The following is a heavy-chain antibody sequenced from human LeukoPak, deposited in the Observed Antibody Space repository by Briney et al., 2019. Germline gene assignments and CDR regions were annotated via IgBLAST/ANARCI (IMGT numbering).Heavy chain of an antibody. D-gene: IGHD1-26*01. CDR2: INPNSGGT. Sequence: ASVKVSCKASGYTFTGYYMHWVRQAPGQGLEWMGRINPNSGGTNYAQKFQGRVTMTRDTSISTAYMELSRLRSDDTAVYYCARVLVGARGFDPWGQGTLVTVSS. CDR1: GYTFTGYY. J-gene: IGHJ5*02. CDR3: ARVLVGARGFDP. V-gene: IGHV1-2*06.